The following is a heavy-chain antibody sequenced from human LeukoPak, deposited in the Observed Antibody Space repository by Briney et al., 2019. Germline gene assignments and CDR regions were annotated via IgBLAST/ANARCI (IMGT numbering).Heavy chain of an antibody. J-gene: IGHJ4*02. CDR2: IYYSGST. V-gene: IGHV4-31*03. CDR1: GGSISSGGYY. CDR3: ARARGGPHYYGSGSPALDY. D-gene: IGHD3-10*01. Sequence: SQTLSLTCTVSGGSISSGGYYWSWIRQHPGKGLEWIGYIYYSGSTYYNPSLKSRVTISVDTSKNQFSLKLSSVTAAGTAVYYCARARGGPHYYGSGSPALDYWGQGTLVTVSS.